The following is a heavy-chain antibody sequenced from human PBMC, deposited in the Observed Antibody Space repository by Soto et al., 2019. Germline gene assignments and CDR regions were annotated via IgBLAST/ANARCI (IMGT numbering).Heavy chain of an antibody. D-gene: IGHD7-27*01. J-gene: IGHJ6*02. CDR2: ISYDGSNK. CDR3: AKEQSWGSGLGGAYYYYYGMDV. CDR1: GFTFSSYG. V-gene: IGHV3-30*18. Sequence: GGSLRLSCAASGFTFSSYGMHWVRQAPGKGLEWVAVISYDGSNKYYADSVKGRFTISRDNSKNTLYLQMNSLRAEDTAVYYCAKEQSWGSGLGGAYYYYYGMDVWGQGTTVTVSS.